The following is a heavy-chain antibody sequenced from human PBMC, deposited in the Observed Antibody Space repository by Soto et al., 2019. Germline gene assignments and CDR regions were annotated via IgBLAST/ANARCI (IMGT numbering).Heavy chain of an antibody. CDR1: GFISTSHV. D-gene: IGHD3-10*02. CDR3: ARDSGVRGPSGDLDY. V-gene: IGHV1-3*01. CDR2: VTGGNGDT. J-gene: IGHJ4*02. Sequence: QVQLVQSGAEVKEPGASVKLSCKASGFISTSHVVHWVRQAPGQRLEWMGWVTGGNGDTKYSQKFQGRVTITRDISATTAYMELSRLTSEDKAIYYCARDSGVRGPSGDLDYWGQGTLVTVSS.